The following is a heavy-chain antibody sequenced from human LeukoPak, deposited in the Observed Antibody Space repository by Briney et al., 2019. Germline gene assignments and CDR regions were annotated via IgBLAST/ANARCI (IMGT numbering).Heavy chain of an antibody. J-gene: IGHJ4*02. CDR1: GCTFDDYA. D-gene: IGHD6-19*01. V-gene: IGHV3-9*01. Sequence: SLRLSCAASGCTFDDYAMQWVRQAPGKGLEWVSGISWNSGSIGYADSVKGRFTISRDNAKNSLYLQMNSLRAEDTALYYCAKDIGVSGWYYFDYWGQGTLVPVSS. CDR3: AKDIGVSGWYYFDY. CDR2: ISWNSGSI.